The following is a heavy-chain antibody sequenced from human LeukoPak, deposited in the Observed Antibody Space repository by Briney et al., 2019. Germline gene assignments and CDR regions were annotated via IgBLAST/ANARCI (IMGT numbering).Heavy chain of an antibody. J-gene: IGHJ6*03. D-gene: IGHD3-10*01. Sequence: SETLSLTCSVSDDSITMCYWTWIRQPPGKGLEWIGYVDHTGSTNFNPSLNGRVSISRDTSKNLFSLRLRSVTAADTAVYYCARVEEGYGSGRRENYYYYYMDVWGKGTTVTISS. CDR2: VDHTGST. CDR3: ARVEEGYGSGRRENYYYYYMDV. V-gene: IGHV4-59*01. CDR1: DDSITMCY.